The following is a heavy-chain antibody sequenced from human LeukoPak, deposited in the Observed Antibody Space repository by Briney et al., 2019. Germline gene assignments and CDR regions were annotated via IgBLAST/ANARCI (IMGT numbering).Heavy chain of an antibody. V-gene: IGHV1-46*01. J-gene: IGHJ6*02. CDR2: INPSGGST. Sequence: ASVKVSCKASGYTFTGYYVHWVRQAPGQGLEWMGIINPSGGSTSYAQKFQGRVTMTRDTPTSTVYMELSSLRSEDTAVYYCARGAFGFDYYYGMDVWGQGTTVTVSS. CDR1: GYTFTGYY. CDR3: ARGAFGFDYYYGMDV. D-gene: IGHD3-16*01.